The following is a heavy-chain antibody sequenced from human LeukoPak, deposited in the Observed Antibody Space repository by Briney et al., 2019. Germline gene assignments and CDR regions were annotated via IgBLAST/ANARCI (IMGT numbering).Heavy chain of an antibody. Sequence: ASVKVSCKASGYTFTSYDINWVRQATGQGLEWMGWMNPNSGNTGYAQKFQGRVTMTRNTSISTAYMELRSLRSEDTAVYYCARGVRRFPYYYYYMDVWGKGTTVTVSS. CDR2: MNPNSGNT. V-gene: IGHV1-8*01. J-gene: IGHJ6*03. CDR1: GYTFTSYD. CDR3: ARGVRRFPYYYYYMDV.